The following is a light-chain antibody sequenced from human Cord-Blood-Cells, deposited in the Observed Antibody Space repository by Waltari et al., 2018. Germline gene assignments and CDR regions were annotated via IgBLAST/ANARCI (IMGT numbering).Light chain of an antibody. CDR3: QQLNSYPLT. J-gene: IGKJ4*01. V-gene: IGKV1-9*01. CDR2: AAS. Sequence: IQLTQSPSSLSASVGYXXXXACRASQGISSDLAWYQQKPGKAPKILIYAASTLQSGVPSRFSGSGSGTDFTLTISSLQPEDFATYYCQQLNSYPLTFGGGTKVEIK. CDR1: QGISSD.